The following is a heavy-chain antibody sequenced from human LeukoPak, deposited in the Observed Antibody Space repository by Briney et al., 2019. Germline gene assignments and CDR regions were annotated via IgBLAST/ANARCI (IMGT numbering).Heavy chain of an antibody. J-gene: IGHJ4*02. V-gene: IGHV4-39*07. D-gene: IGHD3-3*01. CDR1: GGSISSSSYY. CDR3: ARGYYDFWSGYPFDY. Sequence: PSETLSLTCTVSGGSISSSSYYWGWICQPPGKGLEWIGSIYYSGSTYYNPSLKSRVTISVDTSKNQFSLKLSSVTAADTAVYYCARGYYDFWSGYPFDYWGQGTLVTVSS. CDR2: IYYSGST.